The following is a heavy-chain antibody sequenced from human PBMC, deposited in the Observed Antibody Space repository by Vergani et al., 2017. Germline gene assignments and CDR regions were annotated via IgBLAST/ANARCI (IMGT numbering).Heavy chain of an antibody. CDR1: GFTFSSYS. Sequence: EVQLVESGGGLVKPGGSLRLSCAASGFTFSSYSMNWVRQAPGKGLEWVSSISSSSSYIYYEDSVQGRFTISRDNDKNSLYLQMISLRAEDTAVYYCARGPTMVRGDFDYWGQGTLVTVSS. J-gene: IGHJ4*02. V-gene: IGHV3-21*01. CDR2: ISSSSSYI. CDR3: ARGPTMVRGDFDY. D-gene: IGHD3-10*01.